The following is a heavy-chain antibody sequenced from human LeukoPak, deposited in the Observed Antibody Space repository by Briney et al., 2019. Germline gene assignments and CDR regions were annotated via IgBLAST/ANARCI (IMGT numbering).Heavy chain of an antibody. D-gene: IGHD1-20*01. Sequence: PGGSLRLSCAASGFTVSSTCMGWVRQAPGKGLEWVAVISYDGSNKYYADSVKGRFTISRDNAKNSLYLQMNSLRAEDTAVYYCARDRVNWNDGVDYWGQGTLVTVSS. CDR2: ISYDGSNK. CDR1: GFTVSSTC. J-gene: IGHJ4*02. V-gene: IGHV3-30*03. CDR3: ARDRVNWNDGVDY.